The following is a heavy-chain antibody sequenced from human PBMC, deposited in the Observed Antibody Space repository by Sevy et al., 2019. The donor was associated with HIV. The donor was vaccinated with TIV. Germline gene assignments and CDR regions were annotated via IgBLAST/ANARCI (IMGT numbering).Heavy chain of an antibody. Sequence: GGSLRLSCAASGFTFAKYSMSWVRPAPGKGLEWVSTFSFGCGRINYADSVKGRFTISRDDSKNTLFLQMNSLRAEDTATSFCAREGCTQPHDYWGQGTLVTVSS. V-gene: IGHV3-23*01. CDR2: FSFGCGRI. D-gene: IGHD2-8*01. CDR3: AREGCTQPHDY. CDR1: GFTFAKYS. J-gene: IGHJ4*02.